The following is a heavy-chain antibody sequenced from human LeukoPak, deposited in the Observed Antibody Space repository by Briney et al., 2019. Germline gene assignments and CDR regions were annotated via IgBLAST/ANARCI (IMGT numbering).Heavy chain of an antibody. CDR3: AKDSLWFGELSWFDP. Sequence: GGSLRLSCAASGFTFSSYGMSWVRQAPGKGLEWVSAISNSGGTTYYADSVKGRFTISRDNSKNTLYLQMSSLRAEDTAVYYCAKDSLWFGELSWFDPWGQGTLVTASS. J-gene: IGHJ5*02. D-gene: IGHD3-10*01. CDR2: ISNSGGTT. CDR1: GFTFSSYG. V-gene: IGHV3-23*01.